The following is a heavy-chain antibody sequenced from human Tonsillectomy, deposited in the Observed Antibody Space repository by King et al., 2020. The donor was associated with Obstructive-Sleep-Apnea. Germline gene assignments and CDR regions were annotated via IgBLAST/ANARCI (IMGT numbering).Heavy chain of an antibody. J-gene: IGHJ4*02. CDR2: THLNDAK. Sequence: ITLKESGPTLVKPTQTLTLTCTFSGCSLSTSGVGVGWIRQPPVKALDWLALTHLNDAKRYSPSLKSRLTFTKDTAKNQVVLTMTNMDPVDTATYYCAHRGYDSSGYYYYFDYWGQGTLVTVSS. D-gene: IGHD3-22*01. CDR1: GCSLSTSGVG. CDR3: AHRGYDSSGYYYYFDY. V-gene: IGHV2-5*01.